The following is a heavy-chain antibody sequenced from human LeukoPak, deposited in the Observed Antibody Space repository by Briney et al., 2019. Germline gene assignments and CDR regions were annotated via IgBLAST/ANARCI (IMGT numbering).Heavy chain of an antibody. V-gene: IGHV3-11*04. Sequence: PGGSLRLSCAASGFTFSDYYMSWIRQAPGKGLEWVSYISSSGSTIYYADSVKGRFTISRDNAKNSLYLQMNSLRVEDMAVYYCARVGRYCSGGSCLNDYWGQGTLVTVSS. CDR1: GFTFSDYY. J-gene: IGHJ4*02. D-gene: IGHD2-15*01. CDR3: ARVGRYCSGGSCLNDY. CDR2: ISSSGSTI.